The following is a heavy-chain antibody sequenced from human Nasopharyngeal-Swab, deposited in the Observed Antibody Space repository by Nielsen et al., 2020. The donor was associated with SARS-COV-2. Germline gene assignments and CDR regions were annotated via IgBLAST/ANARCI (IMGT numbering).Heavy chain of an antibody. V-gene: IGHV4-59*08. D-gene: IGHD3-3*01. CDR2: IYYSGST. J-gene: IGHJ4*02. CDR1: GGSISSYY. CDR3: ARHVSTTIFGVVIISYFDY. Sequence: SETLSLTCTVSGGSISSYYWSWIRQPPGKGLEWIGYIYYSGSTNYNPYLKSRVTISVDTSKNQFSLKLSSVTAADTAVYYCARHVSTTIFGVVIISYFDYWGQGTLVTVSS.